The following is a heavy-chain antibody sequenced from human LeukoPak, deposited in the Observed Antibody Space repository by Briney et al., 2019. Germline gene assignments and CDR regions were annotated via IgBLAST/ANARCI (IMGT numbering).Heavy chain of an antibody. CDR2: IYHSGGA. J-gene: IGHJ4*02. CDR3: AKDFIAQSPIPAY. CDR1: GDSISRSGSS. V-gene: IGHV4-30-2*01. D-gene: IGHD6-13*01. Sequence: PSQTLSLTCAVSGDSISRSGSSWSWIRQPPRMGLGWIGYIYHSGGAYYNPSLRSRVTISLDTSKNQFSLRLSSVAAADTAVYYCAKDFIAQSPIPAYWGQGILVSVSS.